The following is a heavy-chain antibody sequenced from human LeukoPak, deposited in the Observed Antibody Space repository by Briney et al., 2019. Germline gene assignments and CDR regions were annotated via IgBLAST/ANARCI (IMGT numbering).Heavy chain of an antibody. CDR1: GFTSSSYA. V-gene: IGHV3-23*01. CDR2: ISGSGGDT. D-gene: IGHD4-23*01. Sequence: GGSLRLSGAASGFTSSSYAMSWVRQAPGKGLEWVSAISGSGGDTYYADSVKGRFTISRDNSKNTLYLQMSSLRAEDTAVYYCAKDLGSVVTPPSLDFWGQGTLVTVSS. J-gene: IGHJ4*02. CDR3: AKDLGSVVTPPSLDF.